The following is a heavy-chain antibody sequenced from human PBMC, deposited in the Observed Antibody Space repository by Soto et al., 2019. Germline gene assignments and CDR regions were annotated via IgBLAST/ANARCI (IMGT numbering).Heavy chain of an antibody. CDR3: SNTWV. CDR2: VNEDGTEK. V-gene: IGHV3-7*01. CDR1: GFSFSSYW. D-gene: IGHD1-26*01. Sequence: EVQMVESGGGLVQPGGSLRLSCAASGFSFSSYWMYWVRQAPGKGLEWVANVNEDGTEKNYVDSVKGRFTISRDNAKNSLYLQMNRLIAEETDVYYCSNTWVGGQGTLVTVSS. J-gene: IGHJ4*02.